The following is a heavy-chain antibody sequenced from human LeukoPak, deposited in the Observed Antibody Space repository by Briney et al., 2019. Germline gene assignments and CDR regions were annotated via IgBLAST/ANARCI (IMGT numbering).Heavy chain of an antibody. CDR2: IKQDGSEK. J-gene: IGHJ4*02. V-gene: IGHV3-7*01. CDR1: GFTFSNAW. D-gene: IGHD3-3*01. CDR3: ARDLYDFWSGYYDY. Sequence: PGGSLRLSCAASGFTFSNAWMSWVRQAPGKGLEWVANIKQDGSEKYYVDSVKGRFTISRDNAKNSLYLQMNSLRAEDTAVYYCARDLYDFWSGYYDYWGQGTLVTVSS.